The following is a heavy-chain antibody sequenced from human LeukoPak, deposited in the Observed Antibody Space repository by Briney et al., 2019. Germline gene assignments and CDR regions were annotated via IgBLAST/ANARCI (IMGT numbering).Heavy chain of an antibody. D-gene: IGHD6-13*01. CDR3: ARQIASAGTAGFDF. V-gene: IGHV4-4*07. CDR1: GGSISSYY. Sequence: SETLSLTCTVSGGSISSYYWSWIRQPAGKGLEWLGRIYSTGSTNYNPSLKSRVTMSVDTSKNQFSLRLRSVAAADTAVYYCARQIASAGTAGFDFWGQGALVTVSS. CDR2: IYSTGST. J-gene: IGHJ4*02.